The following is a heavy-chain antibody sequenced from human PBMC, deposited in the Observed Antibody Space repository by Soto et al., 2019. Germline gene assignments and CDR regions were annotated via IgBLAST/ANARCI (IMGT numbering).Heavy chain of an antibody. V-gene: IGHV1-46*03. CDR2: INPSGGST. CDR1: GYTFTSYY. Sequence: ASVKVSCKASGYTFTSYYMHWVRQAPGQGLEWMGIINPSGGSTSYAQKFQGRVTMTRDTSTSTVYMELSSLRSEDTAVYYCARDRRLAARFVGSVDYWGQGTLVTVSS. D-gene: IGHD6-6*01. J-gene: IGHJ4*02. CDR3: ARDRRLAARFVGSVDY.